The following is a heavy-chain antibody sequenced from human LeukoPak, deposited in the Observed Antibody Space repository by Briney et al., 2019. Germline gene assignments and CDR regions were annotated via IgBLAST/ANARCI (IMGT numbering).Heavy chain of an antibody. CDR2: IYYSGST. CDR3: ARTTEAHSWRTRYYDYYMDV. Sequence: SETLSLTCTVSGGSISSYYWSWIRQPPGKGLEWIGYIYYSGSTNYNPSLKSRVTISVDTSKNQFSLKLSSVTAADTAVYYCARTTEAHSWRTRYYDYYMDVWGEGTTVTVSS. V-gene: IGHV4-59*01. CDR1: GGSISSYY. D-gene: IGHD6-13*01. J-gene: IGHJ6*03.